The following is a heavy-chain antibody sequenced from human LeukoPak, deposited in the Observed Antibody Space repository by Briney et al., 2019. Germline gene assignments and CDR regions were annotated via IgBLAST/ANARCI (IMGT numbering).Heavy chain of an antibody. D-gene: IGHD6-13*01. Sequence: PGGSLRLSCAASGFTFSSYWMHWVRQAPGKGLVWVSRINSDGSSTNYADSVKGRFTISRDNAKNTLYLQMNSLRAEDTAVYCCARKGVAAGTYDYWGQGTLVTVSS. CDR2: INSDGSST. J-gene: IGHJ4*02. CDR1: GFTFSSYW. CDR3: ARKGVAAGTYDY. V-gene: IGHV3-74*01.